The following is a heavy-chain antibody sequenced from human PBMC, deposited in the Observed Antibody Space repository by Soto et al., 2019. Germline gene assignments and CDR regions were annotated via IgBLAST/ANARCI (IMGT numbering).Heavy chain of an antibody. J-gene: IGHJ6*03. CDR3: TTTPAPRYCSSTSCSSYYYYMDV. CDR2: IKSKTDGGTT. CDR1: GFTFSNAW. D-gene: IGHD2-2*01. Sequence: GGSLRLSCAASGFTFSNAWMSWVRQAPGKGLEWVGRIKSKTDGGTTDYAAPVKGRFTISRDDSKNTLYLQMNSLKTEDTAVYYCTTTPAPRYCSSTSCSSYYYYMDVWGKGTTVTVSS. V-gene: IGHV3-15*01.